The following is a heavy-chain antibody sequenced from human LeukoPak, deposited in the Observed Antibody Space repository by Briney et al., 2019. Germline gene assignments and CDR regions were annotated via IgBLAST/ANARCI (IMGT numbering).Heavy chain of an antibody. CDR1: GYTFNTYG. CDR2: ITAYNGDT. Sequence: ASVQVSCKASGYTFNTYGITWVRQAPGQGLEWMGRITAYNGDTDYVKKFQGRVTMTTDTSTNTAYMELRGLRSDDTAVYYCAREKYCSGGRCYSGACDFWGQGTTVTVSS. V-gene: IGHV1-18*01. D-gene: IGHD2-15*01. J-gene: IGHJ3*01. CDR3: AREKYCSGGRCYSGACDF.